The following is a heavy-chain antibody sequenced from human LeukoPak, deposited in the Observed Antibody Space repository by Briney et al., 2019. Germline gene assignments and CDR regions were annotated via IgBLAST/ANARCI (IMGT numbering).Heavy chain of an antibody. D-gene: IGHD6-6*01. V-gene: IGHV3-48*03. CDR3: ARSIAARHPFDY. Sequence: PGGSLRLSCAASGFTFSSYEMNWVRQAPGKGLEWVSYISSSGSTIYYADSVKGRFTISRDNAKNSLYLQMNSLRAEDTAVYYCARSIAARHPFDYWGQGTLVTVSS. CDR1: GFTFSSYE. J-gene: IGHJ4*02. CDR2: ISSSGSTI.